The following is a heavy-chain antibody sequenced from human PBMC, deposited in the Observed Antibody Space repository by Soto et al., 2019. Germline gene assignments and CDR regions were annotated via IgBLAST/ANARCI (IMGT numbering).Heavy chain of an antibody. CDR3: ARGDSRAGTSA. CDR2: TNAGNGNT. CDR1: GYTFTNYA. D-gene: IGHD6-13*01. V-gene: IGHV1-3*01. Sequence: ASVKVSCKASGYTFTNYAMHWVRQAPGQRLEWMGWTNAGNGNTKYSQKFQGRVTITRDTSASTAYMELSSLRSEDTAVYYCARGDSRAGTSAWGQGTLVTVSS. J-gene: IGHJ5*02.